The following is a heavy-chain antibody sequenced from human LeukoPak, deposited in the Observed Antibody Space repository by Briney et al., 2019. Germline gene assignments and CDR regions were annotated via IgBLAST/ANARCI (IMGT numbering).Heavy chain of an antibody. D-gene: IGHD6-19*01. Sequence: PGRSLRLSCAASGFTFSSYAMRWVRQAPGKGLEWVAVISYDGSNKYYADSVKGRFTISRDNSKNTLYLQMNSLRAEDTAVYYCARDSRVAGPHNQVGDYWGQGTLVTVSS. V-gene: IGHV3-30-3*01. CDR3: ARDSRVAGPHNQVGDY. CDR1: GFTFSSYA. CDR2: ISYDGSNK. J-gene: IGHJ4*02.